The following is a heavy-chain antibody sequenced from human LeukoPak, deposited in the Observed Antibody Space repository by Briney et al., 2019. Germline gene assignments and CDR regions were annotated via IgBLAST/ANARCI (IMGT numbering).Heavy chain of an antibody. Sequence: SETLSLTCAVSGYSISSGYCWGWIRQPPGKGLEWIGSIYHSGSTYYNPSLNSRVTISVDTSKNQFSLKLSSVTAADTAVYYCARGGYSGYDPTNWFGPWGQGTLVTVSS. CDR3: ARGGYSGYDPTNWFGP. CDR2: IYHSGST. D-gene: IGHD5-12*01. CDR1: GYSISSGYC. V-gene: IGHV4-38-2*01. J-gene: IGHJ5*02.